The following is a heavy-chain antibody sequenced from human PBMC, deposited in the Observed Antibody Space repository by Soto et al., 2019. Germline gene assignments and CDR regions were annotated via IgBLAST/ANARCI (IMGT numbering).Heavy chain of an antibody. Sequence: GGSLRLSCAASGFTFSSYWMSWVRQAPGKGLEWVANIKQDGSEKYYVDSVKGRFTISRDNAKNSLYLQMNSLRAEDTAVYYCARESLLWFGEPHYFDYWGQGTLVTVSS. CDR1: GFTFSSYW. CDR2: IKQDGSEK. CDR3: ARESLLWFGEPHYFDY. J-gene: IGHJ4*02. D-gene: IGHD3-10*01. V-gene: IGHV3-7*05.